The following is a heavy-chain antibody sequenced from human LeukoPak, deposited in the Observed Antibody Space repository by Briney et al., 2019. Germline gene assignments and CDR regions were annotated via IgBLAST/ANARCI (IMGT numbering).Heavy chain of an antibody. D-gene: IGHD4-17*01. Sequence: GGSLRLSCAASGFTFSGSAMHWVRQASGKGLEWVGRIRSKANNYATAYAASVKGRFTISRDDSKNTAYLQMNSLKTEDTAVYYCTSPYGDYSHWGQGTLVTVSS. V-gene: IGHV3-73*01. J-gene: IGHJ4*02. CDR2: IRSKANNYAT. CDR1: GFTFSGSA. CDR3: TSPYGDYSH.